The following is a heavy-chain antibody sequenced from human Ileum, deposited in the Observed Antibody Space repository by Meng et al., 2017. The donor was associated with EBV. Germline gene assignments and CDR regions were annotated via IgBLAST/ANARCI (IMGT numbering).Heavy chain of an antibody. J-gene: IGHJ4*02. CDR1: GGAFSGYY. V-gene: IGHV4-34*01. CDR2: INHSGST. Sequence: QVQLQQWGAGLLKPSETRSLTFAIDGGAFSGYYRSWIRQPPGKGLEWIGEINHSGSTNYNPSLKSRVTISVDTSKNQFSLKLSSVTAADTAVYYCARGNKVSDRGFDYWGQGTLVTVSS. CDR3: ARGNKVSDRGFDY. D-gene: IGHD3-10*01.